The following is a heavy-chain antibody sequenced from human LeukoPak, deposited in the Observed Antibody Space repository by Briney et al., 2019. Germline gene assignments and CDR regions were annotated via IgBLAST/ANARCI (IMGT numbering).Heavy chain of an antibody. V-gene: IGHV4-59*01. Sequence: PSGTLSLTCTVSGGSISSYYWSWVRQPPGQGLEWIGYIYYSGSTNYNPTLKSRVTISVDTSKNQFSLKLSSVTAADTDVYYCARVMGGATMGYYYGMDVWGQGTTVTVSS. CDR3: ARVMGGATMGYYYGMDV. CDR1: GGSISSYY. J-gene: IGHJ6*02. CDR2: IYYSGST. D-gene: IGHD1-26*01.